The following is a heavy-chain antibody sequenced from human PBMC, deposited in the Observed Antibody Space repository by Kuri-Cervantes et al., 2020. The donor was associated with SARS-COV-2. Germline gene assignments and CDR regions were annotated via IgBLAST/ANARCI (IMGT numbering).Heavy chain of an antibody. J-gene: IGHJ4*02. V-gene: IGHV5-51*01. Sequence: GGSLRLSCEASGFIFSDYAIDWVRQAPGKGLEWMEIIYPGDSDTRYSPSFQGQVTISADKSISTAYLQWSSLRASDTAMYYCARRDFGSGSYYLDYWGQGTLVTVSS. CDR1: GFIFSDYA. CDR3: ARRDFGSGSYYLDY. D-gene: IGHD3-10*01. CDR2: IYPGDSDT.